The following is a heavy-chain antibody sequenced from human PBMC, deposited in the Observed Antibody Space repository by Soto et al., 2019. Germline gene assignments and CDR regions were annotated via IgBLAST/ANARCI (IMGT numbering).Heavy chain of an antibody. Sequence: QVQLQESGPGLVKPSETLSLTCTVSGGSISSYYWSWIRQPPGKGLEWIGYIYYSGSTNYNPSLKRRVPIPVDTSKNQFSLKLSSVTAADTAVYYRARRYGGNFDYWGQGTLVTVSS. CDR1: GGSISSYY. J-gene: IGHJ4*02. V-gene: IGHV4-59*01. D-gene: IGHD3-16*01. CDR3: ARRYGGNFDY. CDR2: IYYSGST.